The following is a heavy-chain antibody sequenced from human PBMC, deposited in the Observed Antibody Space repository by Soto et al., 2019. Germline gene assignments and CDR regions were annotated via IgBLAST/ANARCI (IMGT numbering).Heavy chain of an antibody. V-gene: IGHV3-23*01. CDR1: GFTFSSYA. CDR2: ISGSGGST. Sequence: EVQLLESGGGLVQPGGSLRLSCAASGFTFSSYAMSWVRQAPGKGLEWVSAISGSGGSTYYADSVKGRFTISRDNSKNTLYLQMNSLRAEDTAVYYCAKEGDDYDILTGYYPYNGFDPWGQGTLVTVSS. CDR3: AKEGDDYDILTGYYPYNGFDP. J-gene: IGHJ5*02. D-gene: IGHD3-9*01.